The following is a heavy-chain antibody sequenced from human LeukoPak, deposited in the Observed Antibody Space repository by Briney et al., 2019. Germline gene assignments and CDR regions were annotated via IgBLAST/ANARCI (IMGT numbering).Heavy chain of an antibody. Sequence: GGSLRLSCAASGFTFSSYGMHCGRQAPGKGVEGVAFIRYDGSNKYYADSVKGRFTISRDNSKNTLYLQMNSLRAEDTAVYYCAKLWFGELLYSHWGQGTLVTVSS. CDR2: IRYDGSNK. CDR3: AKLWFGELLYSH. V-gene: IGHV3-30*02. CDR1: GFTFSSYG. D-gene: IGHD3-10*01. J-gene: IGHJ4*02.